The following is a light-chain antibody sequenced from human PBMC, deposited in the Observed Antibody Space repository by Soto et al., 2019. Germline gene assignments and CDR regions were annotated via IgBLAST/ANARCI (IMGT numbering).Light chain of an antibody. CDR1: QSVSSRY. V-gene: IGKV3D-20*01. CDR3: QQYKSYST. CDR2: DAS. Sequence: EIVLTHSPATLSLSPGERATLSCGASQSVSSRYLAWYQQKPGLAPRLLIYDASSRATGIPDRFSGSGSGTEFTLTISSLQPDDFATYYCQQYKSYSTFGGGTKVDI. J-gene: IGKJ4*01.